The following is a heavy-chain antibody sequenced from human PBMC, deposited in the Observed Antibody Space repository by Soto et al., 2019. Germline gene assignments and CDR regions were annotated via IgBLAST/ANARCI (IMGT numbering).Heavy chain of an antibody. V-gene: IGHV1-8*01. CDR2: MNPNSGNT. J-gene: IGHJ4*02. D-gene: IGHD3-3*01. CDR3: ARGRLRRRWYYDFWSGPDY. Sequence: ASVKVSCKASGYTFTSYDINWVRQATGQGLEWMGWMNPNSGNTGYAQKFQGRVTMTRNTSISTAYMELSSLRSEDTAVYYCARGRLRRRWYYDFWSGPDYWGQGTLVTVSS. CDR1: GYTFTSYD.